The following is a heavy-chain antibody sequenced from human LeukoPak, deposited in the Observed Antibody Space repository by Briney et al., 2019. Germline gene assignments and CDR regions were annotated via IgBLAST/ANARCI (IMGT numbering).Heavy chain of an antibody. CDR1: GYSFSGYY. V-gene: IGHV1-2*02. Sequence: ASLKVSCKASGYSFSGYYIQWVRQAPGQGLEWMGWINPNSGGTNYAEKFQGRLTMTRDTSITTAYLELSSLTSDDTAVYFCAKDRVRNPFLRGIKSEYDSWGQGTLVTVSS. J-gene: IGHJ4*02. CDR3: AKDRVRNPFLRGIKSEYDS. CDR2: INPNSGGT. D-gene: IGHD3-10*01.